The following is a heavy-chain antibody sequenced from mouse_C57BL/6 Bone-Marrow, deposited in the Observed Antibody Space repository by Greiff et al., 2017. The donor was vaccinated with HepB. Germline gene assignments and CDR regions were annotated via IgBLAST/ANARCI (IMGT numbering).Heavy chain of an antibody. V-gene: IGHV1-72*01. D-gene: IGHD2-4*01. Sequence: QVQLQQPGAELVKPGASVKLSCKASGYTFTSYWMHWVKQRPGRGLEWIGRIDPNSGGTKYNEKFKSKATLTVDKPSSTAYMQLSSLTSEDSAVYYCASYYDYYYYTMDYWGQRTSVTVSS. CDR2: IDPNSGGT. CDR3: ASYYDYYYYTMDY. J-gene: IGHJ4*01. CDR1: GYTFTSYW.